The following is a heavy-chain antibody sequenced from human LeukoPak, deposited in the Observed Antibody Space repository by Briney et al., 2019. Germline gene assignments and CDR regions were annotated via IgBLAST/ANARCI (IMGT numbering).Heavy chain of an antibody. CDR1: GFIFSSYW. CDR2: IYSGGST. CDR3: ARDLHPRLTGYFDY. V-gene: IGHV3-53*01. Sequence: GGSLRLSCVASGFIFSSYWMSWVRQAPGKGLEWVSVIYSGGSTYYADSVEGRFTVSRDNPKNTLYLEMKSLRADDTAVYYCARDLHPRLTGYFDYWGQGTVVTVSS. J-gene: IGHJ4*02. D-gene: IGHD3-16*01.